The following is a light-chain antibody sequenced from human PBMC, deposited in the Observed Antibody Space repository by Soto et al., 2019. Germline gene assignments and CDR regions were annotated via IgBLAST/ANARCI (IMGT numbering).Light chain of an antibody. CDR1: QSISSW. CDR3: QQYHSYSLPWT. Sequence: DIQMTQSPSTLSASVGERVTITCRASQSISSWLAWYQQKPGKAPKLLIYDASSFESGVPYRLSGSGSGTELNITLSSLQPDAFATYYCQQYHSYSLPWTFGQGTKVDIK. J-gene: IGKJ1*01. V-gene: IGKV1-5*01. CDR2: DAS.